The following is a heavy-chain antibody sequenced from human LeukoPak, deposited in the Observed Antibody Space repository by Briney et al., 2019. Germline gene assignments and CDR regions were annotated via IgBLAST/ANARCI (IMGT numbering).Heavy chain of an antibody. V-gene: IGHV1-18*01. Sequence: ASVKVSCKASGYIFTSCRISWVRQAPGQGLEWMGWISAYNGNTNYAQKFQGRVTMTTDTSTSTAYMELRSLRSDDTAVYYCARGEVWFGAWYDYYYGLDVWGPGTTVTVSS. D-gene: IGHD3-10*01. CDR1: GYIFTSCR. CDR3: ARGEVWFGAWYDYYYGLDV. CDR2: ISAYNGNT. J-gene: IGHJ6*02.